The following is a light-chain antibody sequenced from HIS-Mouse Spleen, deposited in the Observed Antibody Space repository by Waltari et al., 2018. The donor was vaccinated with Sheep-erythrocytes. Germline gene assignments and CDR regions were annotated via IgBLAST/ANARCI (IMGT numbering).Light chain of an antibody. CDR2: DVS. CDR3: CSYAGSYNHV. V-gene: IGLV2-11*01. CDR1: SSDVGGSTY. Sequence: QSALTQPRPVSGSPGQSVTISCTGTSSDVGGSTYVTWYQQNPGKAPKRMIYDVSKRPSGVPDRFSGSKSGNTASLTISGLQAEDEADYYCCSYAGSYNHVFATGTKVTVL. J-gene: IGLJ1*01.